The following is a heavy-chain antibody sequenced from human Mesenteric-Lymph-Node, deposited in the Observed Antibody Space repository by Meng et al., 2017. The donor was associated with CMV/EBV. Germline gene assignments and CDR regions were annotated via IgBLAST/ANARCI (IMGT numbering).Heavy chain of an antibody. D-gene: IGHD4-23*01. CDR1: GGSFSGYY. CDR2: INHSGST. V-gene: IGHV4-34*01. J-gene: IGHJ4*02. CDR3: ARHQRWLKSEGGFNY. Sequence: QGQLQQGGEGLLKPSETLSLTCAVYGGSFSGYYWSWIRQAPGKGLEWIGEINHSGSTNYNPSLKSRVTISVDTSKNQFSLKLSSVTAADTAVYYCARHQRWLKSEGGFNYWGQGTLVTVSS.